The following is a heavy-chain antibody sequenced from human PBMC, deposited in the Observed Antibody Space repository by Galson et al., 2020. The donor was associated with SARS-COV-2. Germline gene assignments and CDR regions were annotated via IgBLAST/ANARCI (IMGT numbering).Heavy chain of an antibody. J-gene: IGHJ4*02. CDR2: IGGRGGRT. CDR1: GFMFSDYD. CDR3: ARGHGDWGGHYFDN. Sequence: ESLKIYCAASGFMFSDYDMSWVRQAPGQGLEWVSGIGGRGGRTRHIEPVQGRLAISRDDPKNTPYLHMDSLRVDDTASYYCARGHGDWGGHYFDNWGQGLLVTVSS. D-gene: IGHD4-17*01. V-gene: IGHV3-23*01.